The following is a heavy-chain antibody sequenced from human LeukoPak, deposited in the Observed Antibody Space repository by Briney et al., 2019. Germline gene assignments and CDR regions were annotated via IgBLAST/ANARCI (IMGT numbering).Heavy chain of an antibody. V-gene: IGHV3-7*01. CDR3: AREATVVTLLSYYYYYYMDV. J-gene: IGHJ6*03. CDR2: IKQDGSEK. Sequence: PGGSLRLSCAASGFTFSSYWMSWARQAPGKGLEWVANIKQDGSEKYYVDSVKGRFTISRDNAKNSLYLQMNSLRAEDTAVYYCAREATVVTLLSYYYYYYMDVWGKGTTVTVSS. CDR1: GFTFSSYW. D-gene: IGHD4-23*01.